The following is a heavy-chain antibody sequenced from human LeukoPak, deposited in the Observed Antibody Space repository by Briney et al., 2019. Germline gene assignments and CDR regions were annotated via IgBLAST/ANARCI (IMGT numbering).Heavy chain of an antibody. CDR2: ISSSSSYI. CDR1: GFTFSSYS. Sequence: PGGSLRLSCAATGFTFSSYSMNWVRQAPGKGLEWVSSISSSSSYIYYADSVKGRFTISRDNSENTLYLQMNSLRAEDTAVFYCAKEIWPTVTTPGHTYDYWGQGALVTVSS. CDR3: AKEIWPTVTTPGHTYDY. D-gene: IGHD4-17*01. J-gene: IGHJ4*02. V-gene: IGHV3-21*01.